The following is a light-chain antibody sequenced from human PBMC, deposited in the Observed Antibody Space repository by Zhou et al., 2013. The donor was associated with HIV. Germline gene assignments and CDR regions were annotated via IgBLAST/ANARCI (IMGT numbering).Light chain of an antibody. Sequence: DIQMTQSPFSLSASVGDRVTITCQASQDISNNLNWYQQNPGKAPKLLIYDASKLETGVPSRFSGSGSGTDFTFSISTLQPEDIATYYCQQYDNLPLTFGGGTKGGDQT. CDR2: DAS. CDR1: QDISNN. V-gene: IGKV1-33*01. J-gene: IGKJ4*01. CDR3: QQYDNLPLT.